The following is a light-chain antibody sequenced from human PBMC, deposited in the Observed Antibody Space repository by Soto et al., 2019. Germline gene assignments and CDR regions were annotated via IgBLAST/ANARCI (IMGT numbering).Light chain of an antibody. Sequence: DNLTGQSPSFLSAYVGDIVTITCRASQSISTWVAWYQQKPGKAPKLLIFAASSLQSGVPSRFSGSRSGPDFTLTISSLQPEDFATYYCQQSYSSPPTFGQGTKLEI. V-gene: IGKV1-39*01. J-gene: IGKJ1*01. CDR2: AAS. CDR1: QSISTW. CDR3: QQSYSSPPT.